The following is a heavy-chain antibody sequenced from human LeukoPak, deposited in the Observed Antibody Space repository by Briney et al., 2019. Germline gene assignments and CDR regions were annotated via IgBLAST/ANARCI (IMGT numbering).Heavy chain of an antibody. J-gene: IGHJ6*02. Sequence: GGSLRLSCAASGFTFSDYYMSWIRQAPGKGLEWVSYISSSGSTIYYADSVKGRFTISRDNAKNSLYLQMNSLRAEDTAVYYCARGLDYDILTGYGYYYYGMDVWGQGTTVTVSS. D-gene: IGHD3-9*01. CDR1: GFTFSDYY. V-gene: IGHV3-11*01. CDR3: ARGLDYDILTGYGYYYYGMDV. CDR2: ISSSGSTI.